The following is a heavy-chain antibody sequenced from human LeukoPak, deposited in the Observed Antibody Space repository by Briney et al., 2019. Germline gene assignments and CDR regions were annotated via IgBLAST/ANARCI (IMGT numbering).Heavy chain of an antibody. V-gene: IGHV4-39*01. CDR1: GGSISSSSYY. CDR3: ARAVPTNYDFWSGYYPDAFDI. CDR2: IYYSGST. J-gene: IGHJ3*02. D-gene: IGHD3-3*01. Sequence: SETLSLTCTVSGGSISSSSYYWGWIRQPPGKGLEWIGSIYYSGSTYYNPSLKSRVTISVDTSKNQFSLKLSSVTAADTAVYYCARAVPTNYDFWSGYYPDAFDIWGQGTMVTVSS.